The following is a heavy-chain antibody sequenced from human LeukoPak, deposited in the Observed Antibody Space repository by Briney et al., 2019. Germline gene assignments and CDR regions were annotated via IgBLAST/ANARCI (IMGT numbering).Heavy chain of an antibody. D-gene: IGHD1-26*01. CDR1: GGTFSSYA. CDR2: IIPIFGTA. V-gene: IGHV1-69*13. Sequence: SVKVSCKASGGTFSSYAISWVRQAPGQGLEWMGGIIPIFGTANYAQKFQGRVTITADESTSTAYMELSSLRSEDTAVYYCARDAIGGATSWYNWFDPWGQGTLVTVSS. CDR3: ARDAIGGATSWYNWFDP. J-gene: IGHJ5*02.